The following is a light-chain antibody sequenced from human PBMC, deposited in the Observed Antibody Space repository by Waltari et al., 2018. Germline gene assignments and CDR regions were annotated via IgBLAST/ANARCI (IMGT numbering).Light chain of an antibody. CDR1: SNDVGAYNF. CDR3: TSYTSTIFVI. CDR2: DVT. Sequence: QSALTQPASVSGSPGQSNTISCTGTSNDVGAYNFVSWYQQHPGKAPKLVIYDVTNRPSGVSNRFSGSKSGNTASLTISGLQAEDETDYYCTSYTSTIFVIFGGGTKLTVL. V-gene: IGLV2-14*03. J-gene: IGLJ2*01.